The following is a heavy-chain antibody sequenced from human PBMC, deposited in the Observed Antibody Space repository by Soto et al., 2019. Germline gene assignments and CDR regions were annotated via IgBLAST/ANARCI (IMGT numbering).Heavy chain of an antibody. CDR2: LSWDRSTV. J-gene: IGHJ4*02. CDR1: GSSSDPFT. D-gene: IGHD2-15*01. V-gene: IGHV3-9*02. Sequence: LRLSCVASGSSSDPFTMHWVRELPGKGLEWVAGLSWDRSTVAYADSVQGRFTISRDHAKNSVDLLMDSLRPDDTALYFCAVSSPDIVVLPSSIYFTSWGPGTQVTVSS. CDR3: AVSSPDIVVLPSSIYFTS.